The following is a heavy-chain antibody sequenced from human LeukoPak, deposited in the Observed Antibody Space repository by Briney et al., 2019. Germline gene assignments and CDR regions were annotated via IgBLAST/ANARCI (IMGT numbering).Heavy chain of an antibody. Sequence: PGGSLRLSCAVSGVSFSGYAMHWVRQAPGKGLEWVGLIKYDASDEYYADSVKGRFTISRDDSRNTLYLQMTSLRAEDTAVYCARGQSVGWEIGVCDFWGQGSLVTVAS. CDR3: ARGQSVGWEIGVCDF. V-gene: IGHV3-33*01. CDR2: IKYDASDE. CDR1: GVSFSGYA. D-gene: IGHD1-26*01. J-gene: IGHJ4*02.